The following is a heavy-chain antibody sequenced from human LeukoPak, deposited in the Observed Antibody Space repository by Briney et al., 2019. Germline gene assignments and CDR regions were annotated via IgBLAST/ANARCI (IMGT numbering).Heavy chain of an antibody. CDR1: GFTFSSYG. Sequence: GGSLRLSCAASGFTFSSYGMHWVRQAPGKGLEWVAFIRYDGSNKYYADSVKGRFTISRDNSKNTLYLQMNSLRAEDTAVYYCAKDGYYCSSTSCYSRRDYYYYMDVWGKGTTVTVSS. CDR2: IRYDGSNK. CDR3: AKDGYYCSSTSCYSRRDYYYYMDV. V-gene: IGHV3-30*02. J-gene: IGHJ6*03. D-gene: IGHD2-2*02.